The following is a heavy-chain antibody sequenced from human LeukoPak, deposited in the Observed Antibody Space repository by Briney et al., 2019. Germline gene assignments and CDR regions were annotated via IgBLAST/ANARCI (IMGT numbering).Heavy chain of an antibody. J-gene: IGHJ6*02. CDR2: ISYDGSNK. CDR3: AKDRGEDYYYYGMDV. CDR1: GFTFSSYG. Sequence: PGGSLRLSCAASGFTFSSYGMHWVRQAPGKGREGVAVISYDGSNKYYGDSVKGRFTISRDNSKNTLYLQMNSLRAEDTAVYYCAKDRGEDYYYYGMDVWGQGTTVTVSS. V-gene: IGHV3-30*18.